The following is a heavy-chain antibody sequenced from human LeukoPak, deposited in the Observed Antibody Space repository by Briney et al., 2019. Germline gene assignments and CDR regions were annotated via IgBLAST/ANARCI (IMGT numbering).Heavy chain of an antibody. CDR3: ARGGSGNFYY. V-gene: IGHV3-74*03. CDR2: IGSDGGST. J-gene: IGHJ4*02. CDR1: GFTFSGYW. D-gene: IGHD1-26*01. Sequence: GGSLRLSCTASGFTFSGYWMNWVRQAPGKGLVWVSRIGSDGGSTTYADSVKGRFTISRDNAKNTWYLQMTSLRAEDTAVYYCARGGSGNFYYWGQGTLVTVSS.